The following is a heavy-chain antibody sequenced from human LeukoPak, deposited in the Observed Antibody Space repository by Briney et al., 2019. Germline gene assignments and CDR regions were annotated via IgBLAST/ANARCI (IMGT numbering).Heavy chain of an antibody. J-gene: IGHJ5*02. V-gene: IGHV3-21*01. CDR3: ARDRLGSGSYYTANWFDP. CDR1: GFTFSSYS. Sequence: GGSLRLSCAASGFTFSSYSMNWVRQAPGKGLEWVSSISSSSSYIYYADSVKGRFTISRDNAKNSLYLQMNSLRAEDTAVYYCARDRLGSGSYYTANWFDPWGQGTLVTVSS. CDR2: ISSSSSYI. D-gene: IGHD3-10*01.